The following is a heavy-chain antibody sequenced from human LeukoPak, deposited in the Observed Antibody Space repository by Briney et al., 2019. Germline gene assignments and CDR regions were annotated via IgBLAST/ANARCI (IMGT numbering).Heavy chain of an antibody. V-gene: IGHV3-7*01. CDR1: GFTFSTYW. Sequence: GGSLRLSCAATGFTFSTYWISWVRQAPGKGLEWVANIKQDGSAKYYVDSVKGRFTISRDNAKNSLYLQMNSLRAEDTGVYYCAREGVVGATANHYDYWGQGSLVTVSS. J-gene: IGHJ4*02. D-gene: IGHD1-26*01. CDR3: AREGVVGATANHYDY. CDR2: IKQDGSAK.